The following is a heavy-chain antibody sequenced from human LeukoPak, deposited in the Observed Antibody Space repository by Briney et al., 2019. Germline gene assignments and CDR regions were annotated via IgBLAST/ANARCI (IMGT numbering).Heavy chain of an antibody. CDR2: INHNGKTV. CDR1: GFTFSSYV. V-gene: IGHV3-48*02. Sequence: GGSLRLSCAASGFTFSSYVMSWVRQAPGKGLEWVSYINHNGKTVYYADSVKGRFTISRDNAKNSLYMQMNNLRDEDTAVYYCARDNDWAFDYWGQGTLVTVSS. D-gene: IGHD3-9*01. J-gene: IGHJ4*02. CDR3: ARDNDWAFDY.